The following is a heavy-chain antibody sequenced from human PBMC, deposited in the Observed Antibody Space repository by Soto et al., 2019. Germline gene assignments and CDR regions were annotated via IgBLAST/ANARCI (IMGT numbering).Heavy chain of an antibody. CDR3: ARQTYLTYFDI. CDR2: VYYNGRP. D-gene: IGHD3-16*01. Sequence: QLQLQESGPGLVNPSETLSLTCTVSRGSIQSSTYYWGWIRQPPGKGLEWIGTVYYNGRPYFNPSLNSRLTLSADPSQNQFSLRLASVTAADTAVYYCARQTYLTYFDIWGQGTMVTVSS. J-gene: IGHJ3*02. V-gene: IGHV4-39*01. CDR1: RGSIQSSTYY.